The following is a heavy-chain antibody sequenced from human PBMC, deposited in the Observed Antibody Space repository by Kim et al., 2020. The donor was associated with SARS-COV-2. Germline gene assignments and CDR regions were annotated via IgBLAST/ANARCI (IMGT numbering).Heavy chain of an antibody. J-gene: IGHJ2*01. Sequence: SETLSLTCTVSGGSISSSSYYWGWIRQPPGKGLEWIGSIYYSGSTYYNPSLKSRVTISVDTSKNQFSLKLSSVTAADTAVYYCARHGDKLYYDILTGYPRTWYFDLWGRGTLVTVSS. CDR1: GGSISSSSYY. D-gene: IGHD3-9*01. CDR2: IYYSGST. CDR3: ARHGDKLYYDILTGYPRTWYFDL. V-gene: IGHV4-39*01.